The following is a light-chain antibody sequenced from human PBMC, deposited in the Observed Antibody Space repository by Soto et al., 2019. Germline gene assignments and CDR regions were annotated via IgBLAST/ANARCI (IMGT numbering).Light chain of an antibody. J-gene: IGKJ4*01. Sequence: VMTQSPATLSVSPGERAALSCRASQSVSSNLAWFQQKPGQAPRLLIYGASTRATGVPDRFSGSGSGTDFTLTISSLQSEDFAVYYCQEYDNWPPVTFGGGTKVDIK. CDR1: QSVSSN. CDR3: QEYDNWPPVT. V-gene: IGKV3-15*01. CDR2: GAS.